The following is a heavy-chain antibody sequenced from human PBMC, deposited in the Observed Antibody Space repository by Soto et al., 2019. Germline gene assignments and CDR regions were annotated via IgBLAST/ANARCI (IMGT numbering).Heavy chain of an antibody. Sequence: SETLSLTCAVYGGSFSGYYWSWIRQPPGKGLEWIGEINHSGSTNYNPSLKSRVTISVDTSKNQFSLKLSSVTAADTAVYYCAREPYMVRGVTNWFDPWGQGTLVT. CDR1: GGSFSGYY. CDR2: INHSGST. V-gene: IGHV4-34*01. CDR3: AREPYMVRGVTNWFDP. D-gene: IGHD3-10*01. J-gene: IGHJ5*02.